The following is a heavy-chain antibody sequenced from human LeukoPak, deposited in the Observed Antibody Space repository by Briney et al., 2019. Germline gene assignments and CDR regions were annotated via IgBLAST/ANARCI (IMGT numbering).Heavy chain of an antibody. CDR3: AREYRGEYYFAY. V-gene: IGHV3-66*01. Sequence: EGSLRLSCAASGFTVGSNYMSWVRQAPGKGLEWVSVIYSGGSTYYADSVKGRFTISRDNSKNTLYLQMNSLRAEDTAVYYCAREYRGEYYFAYWGQGTLVTVSS. J-gene: IGHJ4*02. D-gene: IGHD3-10*01. CDR2: IYSGGST. CDR1: GFTVGSNY.